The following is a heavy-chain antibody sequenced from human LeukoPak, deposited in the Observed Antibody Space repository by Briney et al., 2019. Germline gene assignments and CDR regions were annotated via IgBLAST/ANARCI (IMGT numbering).Heavy chain of an antibody. CDR3: ARDPNGDYIGAFDM. Sequence: GGSLRLSCAASGFTFSSYAMSWVRQAPERGLQWVSGISGSGTYYADFAKGRFTISRDNSKNTLYLQMNSLRAEDTATYYCARDPNGDYIGAFDMWGQGTVVTVS. V-gene: IGHV3-23*01. CDR2: ISGSGT. CDR1: GFTFSSYA. J-gene: IGHJ3*02. D-gene: IGHD4-17*01.